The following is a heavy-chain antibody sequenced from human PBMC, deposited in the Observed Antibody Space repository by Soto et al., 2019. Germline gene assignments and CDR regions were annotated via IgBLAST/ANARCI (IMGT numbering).Heavy chain of an antibody. D-gene: IGHD3-10*01. Sequence: GGSLRLSCAASGFTFTNYVMSWVRRAPGKGLEWVAAISVSGGSTFYADSVKGRFIISRDNSKNTLYLQMNSLRAEDTAVYYCAFNSGSGSYYFDYWGQGTLVTVSS. V-gene: IGHV3-23*01. CDR1: GFTFTNYV. CDR3: AFNSGSGSYYFDY. J-gene: IGHJ4*02. CDR2: ISVSGGST.